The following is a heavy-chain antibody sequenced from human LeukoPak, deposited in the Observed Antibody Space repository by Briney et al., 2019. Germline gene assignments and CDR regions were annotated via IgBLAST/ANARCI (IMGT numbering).Heavy chain of an antibody. CDR2: ISSSGSTI. CDR3: ARVPDYGDLWGYYYYYYMDV. V-gene: IGHV3-48*03. D-gene: IGHD4-17*01. J-gene: IGHJ6*03. CDR1: GFTFSSYE. Sequence: GGSLRLSCAASGFTFSSYEMNWVRQAPGKGLEWVSYISSSGSTIYYAGSVKGRFTISRDNAKNSLYLQMNSLRAEDTAVYYCARVPDYGDLWGYYYYYYMDVWGKGTTVTVSS.